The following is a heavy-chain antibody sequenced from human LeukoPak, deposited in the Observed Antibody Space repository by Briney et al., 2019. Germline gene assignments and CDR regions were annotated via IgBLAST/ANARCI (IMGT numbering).Heavy chain of an antibody. CDR3: ARDGDTSGYSD. CDR1: GFTFDDYG. J-gene: IGHJ4*02. D-gene: IGHD3-22*01. V-gene: IGHV3-21*01. Sequence: PGGSLRLSCAASGFTFDDYGMSWVRQAPGKGLEWVSFISSSSTYIYYADSVKGRFTISRDNAKNSLYLQMNSLRAEDTAVYYCARDGDTSGYSDWGQGTLVTVSS. CDR2: ISSSSTYI.